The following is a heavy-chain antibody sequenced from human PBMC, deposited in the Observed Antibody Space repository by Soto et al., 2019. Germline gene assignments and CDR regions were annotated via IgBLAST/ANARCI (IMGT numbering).Heavy chain of an antibody. V-gene: IGHV1-18*01. Sequence: ASVKVSCQASGYTFTSYGISWVRQAPGQGLEWMGWISAYNGNTKYSQKFQGRVTITRDTSASTAYMELSSLRSEDTAVYYCARDRRFGTGTRGPGYYYYYMDVWGKGTTVTVSS. CDR2: ISAYNGNT. D-gene: IGHD1-7*01. J-gene: IGHJ6*03. CDR1: GYTFTSYG. CDR3: ARDRRFGTGTRGPGYYYYYMDV.